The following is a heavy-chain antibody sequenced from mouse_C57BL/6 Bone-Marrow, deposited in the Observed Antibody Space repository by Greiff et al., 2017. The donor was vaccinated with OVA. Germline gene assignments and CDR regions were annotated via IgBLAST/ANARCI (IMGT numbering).Heavy chain of an antibody. CDR3: TRCYSNYYSMDY. V-gene: IGHV1-15*01. J-gene: IGHJ4*01. D-gene: IGHD2-5*01. Sequence: VQLQQSGAELVRPGASVTLSCKASGYTFTDYEMHWVKQTPVHGLEWIGAIDPETGGTAYNQKFKGKDILTADKSSRTAYMWLRSLTSDDSAVYCCTRCYSNYYSMDYWGQGTSVTVSS. CDR1: GYTFTDYE. CDR2: IDPETGGT.